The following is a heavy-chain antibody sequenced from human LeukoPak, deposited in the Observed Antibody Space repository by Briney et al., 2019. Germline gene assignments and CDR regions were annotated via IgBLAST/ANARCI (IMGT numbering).Heavy chain of an antibody. V-gene: IGHV4-59*11. CDR1: LGSITSHY. CDR3: ATSPSAYPDY. D-gene: IGHD3-22*01. CDR2: IHYTGSP. Sequence: SETLSLTCTVSLGSITSHYWSWIRLPPGKGLEWIGYIHYTGSPNYNPPLKSRVTISLDTSKNQFSLKLYSVTAADTAVYYCATSPSAYPDYWGQGALVTVSS. J-gene: IGHJ4*02.